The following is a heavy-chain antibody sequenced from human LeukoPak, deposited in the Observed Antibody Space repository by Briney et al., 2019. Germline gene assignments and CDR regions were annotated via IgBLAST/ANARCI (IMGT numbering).Heavy chain of an antibody. CDR2: ISGSGGST. D-gene: IGHD6-25*01. CDR3: AKDAHGGKYFDY. J-gene: IGHJ4*02. Sequence: GGSLRLSCAASGFTFSSYAMSWVRHAPGPGLEWVSAISGSGGSTSYEDSVKGRFTISRDNSKNTLYLQMNSLRAEDTAVYYCAKDAHGGKYFDYWGQGTLVTVSS. CDR1: GFTFSSYA. V-gene: IGHV3-23*01.